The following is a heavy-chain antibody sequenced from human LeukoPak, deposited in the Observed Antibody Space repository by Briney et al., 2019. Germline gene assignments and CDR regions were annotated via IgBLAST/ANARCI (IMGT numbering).Heavy chain of an antibody. J-gene: IGHJ6*03. CDR3: AKGFTYYDFWSGYSDYYYMDV. V-gene: IGHV3-23*01. CDR2: ISGSGGST. Sequence: GGSLRLSCAASGFTFSSSVMTWVRQAPGKGLEWVSAISGSGGSTYYADSVKGRFTISRDNSKNTLYLQMNSLRAEDTAVYYCAKGFTYYDFWSGYSDYYYMDVWGKGTTVTVSS. CDR1: GFTFSSSV. D-gene: IGHD3-3*01.